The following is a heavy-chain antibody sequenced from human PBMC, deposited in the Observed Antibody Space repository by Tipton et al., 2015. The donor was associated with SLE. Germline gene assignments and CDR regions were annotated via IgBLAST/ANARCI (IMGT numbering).Heavy chain of an antibody. Sequence: QSGPEVKKPGSSVKVSCKASGGTFSSYAISWVRQAPGQGLEWMGWIIPFFGTVNYAQKFQGRVTITADESTSTAYMELSSLRSEDTAVYYCASADNGAARRGDAFDVWGQGTMVTVSS. CDR1: GGTFSSYA. CDR3: ASADNGAARRGDAFDV. D-gene: IGHD4/OR15-4a*01. CDR2: IIPFFGTV. V-gene: IGHV1-69*13. J-gene: IGHJ3*01.